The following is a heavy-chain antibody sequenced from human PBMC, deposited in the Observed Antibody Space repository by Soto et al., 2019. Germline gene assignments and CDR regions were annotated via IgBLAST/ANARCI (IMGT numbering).Heavy chain of an antibody. J-gene: IGHJ4*02. CDR3: ATVVGAVPY. Sequence: ASVKVSCKTSGYTFSSYPLSWVRQASGQGLEWMGWLSIYNGNTKYAQNFQGRVTVPTDTSTDTAYMELRSLRYDDTAVYFCATVVGAVPYGGQGTLVTVSS. D-gene: IGHD1-26*01. V-gene: IGHV1-18*01. CDR1: GYTFSSYP. CDR2: LSIYNGNT.